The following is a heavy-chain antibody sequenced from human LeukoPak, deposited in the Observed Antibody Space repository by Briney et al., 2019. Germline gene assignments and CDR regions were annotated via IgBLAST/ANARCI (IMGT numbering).Heavy chain of an antibody. Sequence: GGSLRLSCAASGFTFRTYWMHWVRQAPGKGLVWVSRTNEDGSITNYADSVKGRFTISKDNAKNTVYLQMNNLRAEDTAVYYCVSFYETYWGRGTLVTVSS. CDR2: TNEDGSIT. J-gene: IGHJ4*02. V-gene: IGHV3-74*01. CDR3: VSFYETY. D-gene: IGHD2-2*01. CDR1: GFTFRTYW.